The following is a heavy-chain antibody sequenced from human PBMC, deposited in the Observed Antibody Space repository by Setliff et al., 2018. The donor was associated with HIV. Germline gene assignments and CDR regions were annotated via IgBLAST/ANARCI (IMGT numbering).Heavy chain of an antibody. CDR1: GYSFPTYW. CDR2: IYPGDSDT. J-gene: IGHJ3*02. CDR3: ARVIVGASDAFDI. V-gene: IGHV5-51*01. D-gene: IGHD1-26*01. Sequence: GESLKISCKGSGYSFPTYWIGWVRQMPGKGLEWMGIIYPGDSDTRYSPSFQGQVTISVDQSISTAYLQWSSLRASDIAMYYCARVIVGASDAFDIWGQGTMVTVSS.